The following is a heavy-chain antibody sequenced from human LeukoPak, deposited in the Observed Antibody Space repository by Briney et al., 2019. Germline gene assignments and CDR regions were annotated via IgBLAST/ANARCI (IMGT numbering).Heavy chain of an antibody. J-gene: IGHJ4*02. Sequence: PSETLSLTGTVSDGSISSSSNYWGWIRQPTGKGLEWIGSIYYSGSTYYNPSLKSRVTISVDTSKNQFSLKLSSVTAADTAVYYCARVTGYSSGWYVGYWGQGTLVTVSS. CDR1: DGSISSSSNY. CDR2: IYYSGST. CDR3: ARVTGYSSGWYVGY. V-gene: IGHV4-39*01. D-gene: IGHD6-19*01.